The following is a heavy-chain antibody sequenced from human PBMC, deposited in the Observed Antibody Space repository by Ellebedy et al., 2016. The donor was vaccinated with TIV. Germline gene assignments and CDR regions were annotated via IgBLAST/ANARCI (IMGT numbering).Heavy chain of an antibody. CDR1: ELTVSDNY. CDR3: ARETFNDVDLKVWGVFDI. J-gene: IGHJ3*02. CDR2: IFIDSTT. D-gene: IGHD1-1*01. V-gene: IGHV3-66*01. Sequence: GESLKISCGASELTVSDNYVSWVRQAPGKGLEWVSVIFIDSTTYYADSVKGRFTISRDNSKNTLYIQMNSLRAEDTALYYCARETFNDVDLKVWGVFDIWGQGTMVTVSS.